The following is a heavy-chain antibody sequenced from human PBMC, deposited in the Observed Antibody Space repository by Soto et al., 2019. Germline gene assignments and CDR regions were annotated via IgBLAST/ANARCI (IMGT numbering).Heavy chain of an antibody. CDR2: VSNDGKIR. V-gene: IGHV3-30*18. CDR1: GFPFNTYA. D-gene: IGHD2-15*01. CDR3: AKDYLGASNTFDV. Sequence: QVRVEESGGGVVQPGRSLRLSCVASGFPFNTYAIHWVHQLPGKGLQWVAHVSNDGKIRNYTDSVKGRFFISRDKSRNAVFLHMNNLRSEDTALYYCAKDYLGASNTFDVWGRGTAVTVS. J-gene: IGHJ3*01.